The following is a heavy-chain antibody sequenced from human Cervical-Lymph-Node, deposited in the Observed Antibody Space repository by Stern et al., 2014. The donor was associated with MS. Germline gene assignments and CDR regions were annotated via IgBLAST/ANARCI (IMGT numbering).Heavy chain of an antibody. J-gene: IGHJ2*01. CDR1: GFTFSSYD. V-gene: IGHV3-30*18. D-gene: IGHD3-16*01. Sequence: VQLVESGGGVVQPGRSLRLSCAASGFTFSSYDMHWVRQAPGKGLEWVAVISYDGSNKSYADSVKGRFTISRDNSKNTLYLQMNSLRAEDTAVYYCAKGPVWNWYFDLWGRGTLVTVSS. CDR2: ISYDGSNK. CDR3: AKGPVWNWYFDL.